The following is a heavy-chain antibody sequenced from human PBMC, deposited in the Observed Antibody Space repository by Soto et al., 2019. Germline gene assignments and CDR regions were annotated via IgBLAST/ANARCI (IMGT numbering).Heavy chain of an antibody. D-gene: IGHD5-12*01. Sequence: QVQLQESGPGLVKPSGTLSLTCDVSGGSISSINWWSWVRQPPGKGLKWIGEIYHSGSTTYNPSLKSRVTRSGDKSKSQFCLKLKSVTAADTAIYYCARGGVPDIAYGMDVWGQGTTVTVSS. CDR1: GGSISSINW. J-gene: IGHJ6*02. CDR3: ARGGVPDIAYGMDV. CDR2: IYHSGST. V-gene: IGHV4-4*02.